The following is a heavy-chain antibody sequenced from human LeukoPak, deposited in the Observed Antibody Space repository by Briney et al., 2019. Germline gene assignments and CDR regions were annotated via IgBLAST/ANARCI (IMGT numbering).Heavy chain of an antibody. V-gene: IGHV1-69*06. CDR2: IIPIFGTA. Sequence: SVKVSCKASGYTFTSHGISWVRQAPGQGLEWMGGIIPIFGTANYAQKFQGRVTITADKSTSTAYMELSSLRSEDTAVYYCASPNSSSWSNMDVWGKGTTVTVSS. D-gene: IGHD6-13*01. CDR3: ASPNSSSWSNMDV. CDR1: GYTFTSHG. J-gene: IGHJ6*03.